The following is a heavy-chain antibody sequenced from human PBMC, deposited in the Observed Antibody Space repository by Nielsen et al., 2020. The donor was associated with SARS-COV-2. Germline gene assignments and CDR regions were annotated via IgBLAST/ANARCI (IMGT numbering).Heavy chain of an antibody. Sequence: GESLKISCAASGFPFSSYSMNWSARAPGKGRGWVSSISSVSSYLNYADSVKGRFTISRDNAKNSLYLQMNSLRAEDTAVYYCARDPLRSSVPTWKGFDYWGQGTLVTVSS. J-gene: IGHJ4*02. V-gene: IGHV3-21*01. CDR1: GFPFSSYS. CDR2: ISSVSSYL. CDR3: ARDPLRSSVPTWKGFDY. D-gene: IGHD4-17*01.